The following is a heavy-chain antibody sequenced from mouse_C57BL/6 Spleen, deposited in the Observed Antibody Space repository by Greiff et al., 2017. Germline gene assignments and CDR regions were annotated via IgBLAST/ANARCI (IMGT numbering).Heavy chain of an antibody. CDR1: GYSITSGYY. CDR3: AREGSIHGSSLWFAY. V-gene: IGHV3-6*01. CDR2: ISYDGSN. D-gene: IGHD1-1*01. J-gene: IGHJ3*01. Sequence: LMESGPGLVKPSQSLSLTCSVTGYSITSGYYWNWIRQFPGNKLEWMGYISYDGSNNYNPSLKNRISITRDTSKNQFFLKLNSVTTEDTATYYCAREGSIHGSSLWFAYWGQGTLVTVSA.